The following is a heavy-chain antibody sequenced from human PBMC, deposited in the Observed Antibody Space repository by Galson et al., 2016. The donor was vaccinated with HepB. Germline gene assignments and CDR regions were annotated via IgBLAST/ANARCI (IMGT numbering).Heavy chain of an antibody. CDR1: GFSLDIDGEG. CDR2: VYWNDDK. D-gene: IGHD1-26*01. V-gene: IGHV2-5*01. CDR3: AQRAYSGSYQVDH. Sequence: PALVKPTQTLTLTCTFSGFSLDIDGEGVGWIRQPPGKALEWLALVYWNDDKRYSPSLKTRLTITKDASKNQVVLTMTNMDPVDTATYYCAQRAYSGSYQVDHWGQGTLVTVSS. J-gene: IGHJ4*02.